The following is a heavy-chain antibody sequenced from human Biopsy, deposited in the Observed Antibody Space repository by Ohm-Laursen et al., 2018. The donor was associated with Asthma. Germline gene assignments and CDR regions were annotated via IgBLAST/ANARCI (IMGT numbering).Heavy chain of an antibody. Sequence: SETLSLTCTVSGGSISVSNWWSWVRQPPGRGLEWIGQIYHLGNANYNPSLKSRVTMSVDKSKNQFSLKLTSVTAADTAQYYCVRQSGYRSGWPKLLFVYYGMDVWGPGTTVTVSS. D-gene: IGHD6-19*01. J-gene: IGHJ6*02. V-gene: IGHV4-4*02. CDR3: VRQSGYRSGWPKLLFVYYGMDV. CDR2: IYHLGNA. CDR1: GGSISVSNW.